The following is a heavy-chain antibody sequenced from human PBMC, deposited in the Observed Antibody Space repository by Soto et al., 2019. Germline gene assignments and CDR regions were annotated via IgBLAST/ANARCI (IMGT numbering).Heavy chain of an antibody. Sequence: SETLSLTCTVSGACRNNFFCRWIRQTPGKGLEWIGCGSQGGAAADLAEGEPTGSHHPLERPATISLDLPKNQFSLRLTSVTAADTAVYYCARDRGGITVSSKLLGEWFDPWGHGTLVTVS. V-gene: IGHV4-59*01. D-gene: IGHD3-16*01. CDR1: GACRNNFF. CDR2: GSQGGAA. J-gene: IGHJ5*02. CDR3: ARDRGGITVSSKLLGEWFDP.